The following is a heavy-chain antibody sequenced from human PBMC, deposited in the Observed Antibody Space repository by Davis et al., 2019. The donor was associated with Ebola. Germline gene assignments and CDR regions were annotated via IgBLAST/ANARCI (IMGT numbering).Heavy chain of an antibody. CDR2: ISYDGSNK. V-gene: IGHV3-30-3*02. D-gene: IGHD2-15*01. Sequence: GESLKISCAASGFTFSSYAMHWVRQAPGKGLEWVAVISYDGSNKYYADSVKGRFTISRDNSKNTLYLQMNSLTVEDTAVYYCAKWGCSGGSCYGIDYWGQGTLVTVSS. CDR3: AKWGCSGGSCYGIDY. J-gene: IGHJ4*02. CDR1: GFTFSSYA.